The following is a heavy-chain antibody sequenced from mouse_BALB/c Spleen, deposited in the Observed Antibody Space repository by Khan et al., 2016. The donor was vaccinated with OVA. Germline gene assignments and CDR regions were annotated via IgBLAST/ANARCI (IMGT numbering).Heavy chain of an antibody. CDR3: ATSYFYGYYFDY. CDR2: ISSDSNTI. V-gene: IGHV5-17*02. CDR1: GFTFTSYG. J-gene: IGHJ2*01. D-gene: IGHD1-1*01. Sequence: LVQSGGSRKLSCAASGFTFTSYGMHWIRQAPEKGLEWVAYISSDSNTIYYADTVKGRFTISRDNPKNTLFLQMTSLRSGDTAMYFCATSYFYGYYFDYWGQGTTLTGPS.